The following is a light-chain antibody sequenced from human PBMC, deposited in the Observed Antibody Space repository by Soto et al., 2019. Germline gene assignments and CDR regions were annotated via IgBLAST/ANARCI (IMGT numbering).Light chain of an antibody. Sequence: EIVLTQSPGTLSLSPGEIATLSFSASQSVISSYLAWYQQKPGQAPRLLIYGASSRATCIPDRLGGLGSWTAVTLTISSREPEDFSVYFCRQYGNSPLITFGQGTRLEIK. CDR1: QSVISSY. CDR2: GAS. CDR3: RQYGNSPLIT. V-gene: IGKV3-20*01. J-gene: IGKJ5*01.